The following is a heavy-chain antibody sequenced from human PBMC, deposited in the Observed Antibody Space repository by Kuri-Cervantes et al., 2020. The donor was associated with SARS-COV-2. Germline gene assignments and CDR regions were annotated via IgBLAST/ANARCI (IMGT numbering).Heavy chain of an antibody. CDR1: VGTFSSYP. CDR2: IIPIFGTA. CDR3: ARARRGFGDIYYYYGMDV. V-gene: IGHV1-69*13. Sequence: SSVNVSCKASVGTFSSYPISWVRQAPGQGLEWMGGIIPIFGTANYAQKFQGRAKITADESTSTAYMELSSLRSEDTAVYYCARARRGFGDIYYYYGMDVWGQGTTVTVSS. D-gene: IGHD3-10*01. J-gene: IGHJ6*01.